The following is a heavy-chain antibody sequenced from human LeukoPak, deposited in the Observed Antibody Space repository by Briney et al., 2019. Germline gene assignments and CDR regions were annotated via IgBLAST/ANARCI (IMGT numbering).Heavy chain of an antibody. Sequence: GGSLRLSCAASGFTFSSYFMSWVRQAPGKGLEWVANIKKDGSEKYYVDSVKGRFTISRDNAKTSLYLQMNSLRAEDTAVYYCARHLSGVTGYTYGRGIDYWGQGTLVTVSS. CDR3: ARHLSGVTGYTYGRGIDY. CDR1: GFTFSSYF. J-gene: IGHJ4*02. CDR2: IKKDGSEK. V-gene: IGHV3-7*01. D-gene: IGHD5-18*01.